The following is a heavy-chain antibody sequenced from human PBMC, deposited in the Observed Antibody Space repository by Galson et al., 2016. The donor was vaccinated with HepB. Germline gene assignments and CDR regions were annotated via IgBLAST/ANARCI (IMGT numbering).Heavy chain of an antibody. Sequence: SLRLSCAASGFNFSGYAMHWVRQAPVKGLEWVSLISHDGHNEHLIDSVKGRFTLSIDNSKSILYLQMDRLRPQDTATYYCAHLTIWEKWSVPWGQGTLVIVSS. V-gene: IGHV3-30*04. CDR1: GFNFSGYA. D-gene: IGHD7-27*01. CDR2: ISHDGHNE. J-gene: IGHJ5*01. CDR3: AHLTIWEKWSVP.